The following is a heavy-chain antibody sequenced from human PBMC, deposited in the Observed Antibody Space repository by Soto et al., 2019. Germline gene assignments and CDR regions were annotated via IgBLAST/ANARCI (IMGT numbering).Heavy chain of an antibody. V-gene: IGHV3-23*01. J-gene: IGHJ4*02. CDR3: AREGYITAACDY. CDR2: ISGSGGSP. CDR1: GLIFSNYA. Sequence: EVQVLESGGVLVQPGGSLRLSCVAPGLIFSNYAMSWVRQAPGKGLEWVSGISGSGGSPHYADSAKGRFTISRDNSKNTLFLQMNTLRAEDTAVYYCAREGYITAACDYWGQGTLVTVSS. D-gene: IGHD6-13*01.